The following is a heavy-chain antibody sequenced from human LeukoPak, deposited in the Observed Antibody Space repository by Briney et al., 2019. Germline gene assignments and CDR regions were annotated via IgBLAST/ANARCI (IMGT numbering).Heavy chain of an antibody. CDR1: GYTFTSYY. D-gene: IGHD6-6*01. Sequence: GASVKVSCKASGYTFTSYYMHWVRQAPGQGLEWMGWINPNSGGTNYAQKFQGRVTMTRDTSISTAYMELSRLRSDDTAVYYCARVPSSSRPIYFDYWGQGTLVTVSS. CDR3: ARVPSSSRPIYFDY. V-gene: IGHV1-2*02. CDR2: INPNSGGT. J-gene: IGHJ4*02.